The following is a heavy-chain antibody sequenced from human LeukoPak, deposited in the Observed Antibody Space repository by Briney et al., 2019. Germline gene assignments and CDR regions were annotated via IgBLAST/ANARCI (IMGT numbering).Heavy chain of an antibody. CDR3: ASGGYGDYFDY. CDR1: GFTFSSYA. J-gene: IGHJ4*02. V-gene: IGHV3-30*14. D-gene: IGHD4-17*01. CDR2: ISYDGSNK. Sequence: PGGSLRLSCAASGFTFSSYAMHWVRQAPGKGLEWVAVISYDGSNKYYADSVKGRFTISRDNSKNTLYLQMNSLRAEDTAVYYCASGGYGDYFDYWGQGTLVTVSS.